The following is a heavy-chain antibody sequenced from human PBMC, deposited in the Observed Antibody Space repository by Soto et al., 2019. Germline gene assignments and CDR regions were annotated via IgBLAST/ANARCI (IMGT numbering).Heavy chain of an antibody. J-gene: IGHJ3*02. D-gene: IGHD1-7*01. V-gene: IGHV1-3*01. CDR1: GYTFTSYA. Sequence: ASVKVSCKASGYTFTSYAMHWVRQAPGQRLEWMGWINAGNGNTKYSQKFQGRVTITRGTSASTAYMELSSLRSEDTAVYYCATITGTTGEAFDIWGQGTMVTVS. CDR2: INAGNGNT. CDR3: ATITGTTGEAFDI.